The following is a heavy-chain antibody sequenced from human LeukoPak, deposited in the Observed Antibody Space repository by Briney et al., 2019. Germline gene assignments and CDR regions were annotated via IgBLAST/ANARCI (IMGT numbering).Heavy chain of an antibody. D-gene: IGHD6-19*01. CDR2: IYYSGST. J-gene: IGHJ6*03. V-gene: IGHV4-59*08. Sequence: SETLSLTCTVSGGSISSYYWSWIRQPPGKGLEWIGYIYYSGSTNYNPSLKSRVTISVDTSKNQFSLKLSSVTAADTAVYYCAMTYSSDYYYMDVWGKGTTVTVSS. CDR1: GGSISSYY. CDR3: AMTYSSDYYYMDV.